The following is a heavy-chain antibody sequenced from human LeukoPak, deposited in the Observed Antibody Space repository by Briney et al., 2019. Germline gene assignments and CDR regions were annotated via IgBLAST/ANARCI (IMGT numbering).Heavy chain of an antibody. V-gene: IGHV6-1*01. CDR1: GGSVSSNSAA. Sequence: SQTLSLTCAISGGSVSSNSAAWNWIRQSPSRGLEWLGRTYYRSKWYNDYAVSVKSRITINPDTSKNQFSLQLNSVTPEDTAVYFCARDRSYDSSGYYSYFDYWGQGTLVTVSS. CDR3: ARDRSYDSSGYYSYFDY. D-gene: IGHD3-22*01. CDR2: TYYRSKWYN. J-gene: IGHJ4*02.